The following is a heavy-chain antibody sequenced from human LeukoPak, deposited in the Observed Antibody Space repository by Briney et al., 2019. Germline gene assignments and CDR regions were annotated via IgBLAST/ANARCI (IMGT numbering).Heavy chain of an antibody. D-gene: IGHD6-6*01. CDR2: IYYSGST. J-gene: IGHJ4*02. CDR1: GGSISSYY. CDR3: ARDIEQLGLDY. V-gene: IGHV4-59*01. Sequence: PSETLSLTCTVSGGSISSYYWSWIRQPPGKGLEWFGYIYYSGSTNYNPSLKSRVTISVDTSKNQFSLKLSSVAAADTAVYYCARDIEQLGLDYWGQGTLVTVSS.